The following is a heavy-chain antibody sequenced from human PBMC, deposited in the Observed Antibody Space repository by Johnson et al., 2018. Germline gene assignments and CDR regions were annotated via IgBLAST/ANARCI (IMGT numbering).Heavy chain of an antibody. CDR3: ARHEWDSSGWHYYYYGIDV. J-gene: IGHJ6*02. Sequence: QVQLQQWGAGLLKPSETLSLTCAVYGGSFSGYYWGWIRQPPGKGLEWIGSFISGGSTFYKSSLKSRVSISEDTSKNPFHLKLTSVTAADTAVYYFARHEWDSSGWHYYYYGIDVWGQGTAVPVS. CDR1: GGSFSGYY. D-gene: IGHD6-25*01. V-gene: IGHV4-34*12. CDR2: FISGGST.